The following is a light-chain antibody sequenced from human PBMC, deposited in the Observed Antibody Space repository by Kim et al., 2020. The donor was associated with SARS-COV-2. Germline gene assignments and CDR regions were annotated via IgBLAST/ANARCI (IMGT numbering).Light chain of an antibody. J-gene: IGKJ1*01. CDR1: QSVSSSY. CDR2: GAS. V-gene: IGKV3-20*01. CDR3: QQYGSSPSWT. Sequence: PGERATLSCRASQSVSSSYLAWYQQKPVQAPRLLIYGASSRATGIPDSFSGSGSGTDFTLTISRLEPEDFAVYYCQQYGSSPSWTFGQGTKVDIK.